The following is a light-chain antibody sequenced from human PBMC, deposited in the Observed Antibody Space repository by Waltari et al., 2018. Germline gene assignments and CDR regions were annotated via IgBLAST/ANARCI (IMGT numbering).Light chain of an antibody. Sequence: QSVLTQPPSVSATPGQKVTISSPGSRPNIGNNYDSWYQQLPGTAPKLLIYKNDKRPSGIPDRFSGSKSGTSDTMGITGLQTGDEADYYCGTWDSTLNAGVFGGGTKLTVL. CDR3: GTWDSTLNAGV. CDR2: KND. CDR1: RPNIGNNY. J-gene: IGLJ3*02. V-gene: IGLV1-51*02.